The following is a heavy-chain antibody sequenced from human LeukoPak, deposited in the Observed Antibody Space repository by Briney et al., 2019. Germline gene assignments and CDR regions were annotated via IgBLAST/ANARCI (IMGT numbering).Heavy chain of an antibody. CDR2: ISPNSGGT. J-gene: IGHJ4*02. CDR3: ARGCRSSSCYTSGFDY. D-gene: IGHD2-2*02. Sequence: ASVKVSCKASGYTLNDYHIHWVRQAPGQGLEWMGWISPNSGGTNYAQNFQGRVTMTRDTSISTASMELSSLRSDDTAVYYCARGCRSSSCYTSGFDYWGQGTLVTVSP. V-gene: IGHV1-2*02. CDR1: GYTLNDYH.